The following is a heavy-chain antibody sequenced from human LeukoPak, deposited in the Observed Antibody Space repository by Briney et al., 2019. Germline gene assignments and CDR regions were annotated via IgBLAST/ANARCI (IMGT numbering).Heavy chain of an antibody. CDR3: ARHQVEKDAFDI. CDR2: IYPGDSET. CDR1: GYSFTSYW. V-gene: IGHV5-51*01. D-gene: IGHD2-15*01. Sequence: TTGESLKISCKGSGYSFTSYWIGWVRPMPGKGLEWVGIIYPGDSETRYSPSFQGQVTISADKSISTAYLQWSSLKASDTAMYYCARHQVEKDAFDIWGQGTMVTVSS. J-gene: IGHJ3*02.